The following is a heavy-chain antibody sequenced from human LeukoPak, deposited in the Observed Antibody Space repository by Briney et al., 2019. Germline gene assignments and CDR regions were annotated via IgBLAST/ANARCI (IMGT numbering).Heavy chain of an antibody. CDR3: ARGVGGSYIDVHEDYFDY. J-gene: IGHJ4*02. CDR2: INPNSGGT. CDR1: GYTFTGYY. Sequence: ASVKVSCKASGYTFTGYYMHWVRQAPGQGLEWMGWINPNSGGTNYAQKFQGWVTMTRDTSISTAYMELSRLGADDTAVYYCARGVGGSYIDVHEDYFDYWGQGTLVTVSS. D-gene: IGHD2-15*01. V-gene: IGHV1-2*04.